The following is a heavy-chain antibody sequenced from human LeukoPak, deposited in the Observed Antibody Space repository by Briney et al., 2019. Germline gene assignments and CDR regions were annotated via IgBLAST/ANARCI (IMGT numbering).Heavy chain of an antibody. CDR1: GGSISSYY. CDR2: IYYSGST. J-gene: IGHJ4*02. V-gene: IGHV4-59*08. CDR3: ARTYYGSGSYYNADY. D-gene: IGHD3-10*01. Sequence: SETLSLTCTVSGGSISSYYWSWIRQPPGKGLEWIGYIYYSGSTNYNPSLKSRVTISVDTSKNQFSLKLSSVTAADTAVYYCARTYYGSGSYYNADYWGQGTLVTVSS.